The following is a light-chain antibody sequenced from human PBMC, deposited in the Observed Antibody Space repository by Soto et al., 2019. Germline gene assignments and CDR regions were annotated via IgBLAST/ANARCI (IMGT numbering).Light chain of an antibody. CDR1: SSDVGGYNY. CDR3: ISNAGSMRG. Sequence: QSVLTQPPSASGSPGQSVTISCTGTSSDVGGYNYVSWYQQHPGKAPKLMIYEVSKRPSGVPDRFSGSKSGNTASLTVSGLPAGDEAEYYCISNAGSMRGFGTGTKVTVL. CDR2: EVS. V-gene: IGLV2-8*01. J-gene: IGLJ1*01.